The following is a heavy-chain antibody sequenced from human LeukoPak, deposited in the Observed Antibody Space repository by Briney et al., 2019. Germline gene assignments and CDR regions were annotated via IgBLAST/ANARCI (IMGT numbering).Heavy chain of an antibody. CDR3: AKRGGTEAFYYFYYMDV. J-gene: IGHJ6*03. D-gene: IGHD2-15*01. CDR2: ISSSGGTT. CDR1: GFTFSSYD. V-gene: IGHV3-23*01. Sequence: GGSLTLFCAASGFTFSSYDMTWVRQTPGQGLVWVALISSSGGTTYYADSVKGRFTISRDNSKNTLYLQMNSLRAEDTAEYYCAKRGGTEAFYYFYYMDVWGKGTTVTVSS.